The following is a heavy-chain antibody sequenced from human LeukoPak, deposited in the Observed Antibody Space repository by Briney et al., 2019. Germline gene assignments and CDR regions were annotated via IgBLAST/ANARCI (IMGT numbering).Heavy chain of an antibody. CDR2: MHPGSGHT. CDR3: ARLPTGVAGTVDF. V-gene: IGHV1-2*02. D-gene: IGHD6-19*01. Sequence: ASVKVSCKAPGYSFTAYYIHWVRQAPGQGLELMGWMHPGSGHTNYAQNFQGRVTWTRDTSINTAYMELSGLTSDDSAIYYCARLPTGVAGTVDFWGQGTLVTVSS. CDR1: GYSFTAYY. J-gene: IGHJ4*02.